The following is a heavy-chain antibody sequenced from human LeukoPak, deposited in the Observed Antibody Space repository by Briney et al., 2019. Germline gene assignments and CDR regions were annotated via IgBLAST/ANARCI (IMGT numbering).Heavy chain of an antibody. J-gene: IGHJ4*02. CDR3: ARGETVSSWSTFDY. V-gene: IGHV3-74*01. Sequence: PGGSLRLSCVASGFTFTTYWMYWVRHVPGKGLVWVSRIKGDGSSILYADSVKGRFTISRDNTKNTLFLQMHSLRAEDTAVYYCARGETVSSWSTFDYWGQGTLVTVSS. CDR1: GFTFTTYW. D-gene: IGHD6-13*01. CDR2: IKGDGSSI.